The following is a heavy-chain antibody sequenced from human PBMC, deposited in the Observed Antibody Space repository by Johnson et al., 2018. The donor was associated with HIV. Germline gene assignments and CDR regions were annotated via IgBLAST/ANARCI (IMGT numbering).Heavy chain of an antibody. CDR3: AKDRDYVWWSYRQPLGNDEGLWAFDI. CDR1: GFTFSSYA. Sequence: VQLVESGGDVVQPGRSLRLSCTASGFTFSSYALHWVRQAPGKGLEWVAVLSYDGSNKYYANSVKGRFTISRDNSKNTLYLQMNSLRAEDTAVYYCAKDRDYVWWSYRQPLGNDEGLWAFDIWGQGTMVTVSS. J-gene: IGHJ3*02. CDR2: LSYDGSNK. V-gene: IGHV3-30-3*01. D-gene: IGHD3-16*02.